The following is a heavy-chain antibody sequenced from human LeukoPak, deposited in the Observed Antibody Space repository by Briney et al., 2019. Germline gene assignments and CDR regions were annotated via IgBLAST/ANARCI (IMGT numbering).Heavy chain of an antibody. CDR1: GGSISSGSYY. CDR2: IYTSGST. Sequence: SETLSLTCTVSGGSISSGSYYWSWIRQPAGKGLEWIGRIYTSGSTNYNPSLKSRVTISVDTSKNQFSLKLSSVTAADTAVYYCAREDYYDISGYYTAFYYWGQGTLVTVSS. V-gene: IGHV4-61*02. J-gene: IGHJ4*02. CDR3: AREDYYDISGYYTAFYY. D-gene: IGHD3-22*01.